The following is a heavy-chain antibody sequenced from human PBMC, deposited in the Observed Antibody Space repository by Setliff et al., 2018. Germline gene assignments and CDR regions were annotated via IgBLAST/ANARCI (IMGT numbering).Heavy chain of an antibody. V-gene: IGHV5-51*01. J-gene: IGHJ4*02. D-gene: IGHD4-4*01. CDR2: IYPGDSDT. CDR3: ARDSNYEGAYDY. Sequence: GESLKISCKGSGYTFRNYWIGWVRQMPGKGLEWMGVIYPGDSDTRYSPSFQGQVTISADKSISTAYVQWSSLKASDTAMYYCARDSNYEGAYDYWGQGTLVTVSS. CDR1: GYTFRNYW.